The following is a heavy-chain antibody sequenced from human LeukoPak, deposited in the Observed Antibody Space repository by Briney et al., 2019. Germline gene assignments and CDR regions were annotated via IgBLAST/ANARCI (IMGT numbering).Heavy chain of an antibody. J-gene: IGHJ4*02. CDR3: ARWEGNGYYFDY. CDR1: GFTLSTFW. D-gene: IGHD3-22*01. Sequence: GGSLRLSCAASGFTLSTFWMSWVRQAPGKGLEWVANINKDGSEKYYLDSVKGRFTNYRGNAKNSLDLQMNSLRAEDTAVYFCARWEGNGYYFDYRGKGTLVTVSS. CDR2: INKDGSEK. V-gene: IGHV3-7*01.